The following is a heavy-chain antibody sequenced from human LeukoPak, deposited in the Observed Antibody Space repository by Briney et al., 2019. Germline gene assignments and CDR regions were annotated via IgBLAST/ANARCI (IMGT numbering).Heavy chain of an antibody. CDR1: GGSISSHY. CDR3: ARGSSAGRLYNWFDP. J-gene: IGHJ5*02. CDR2: IYYSGST. Sequence: SETLSLTCTVSGGSISSHYWSWIRQPPGKGLEWIGYIYYSGSTNYNPSLKSRVTISVDTSKNQFSLKLSSVTAADTAVYYCARGSSAGRLYNWFDPWGQGTLVTVSS. V-gene: IGHV4-59*11. D-gene: IGHD6-6*01.